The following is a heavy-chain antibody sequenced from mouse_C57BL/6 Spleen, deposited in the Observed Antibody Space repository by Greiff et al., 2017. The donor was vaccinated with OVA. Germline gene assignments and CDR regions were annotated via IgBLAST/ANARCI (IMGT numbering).Heavy chain of an antibody. D-gene: IGHD1-1*01. J-gene: IGHJ1*03. V-gene: IGHV3-8*01. CDR3: ARYISYGSSYWYFDV. CDR1: GYSITSDY. CDR2: ISYSGST. Sequence: EVKLQESGPGLAKPSQTLSLTCSVTGYSITSDYWNWIRKFPGNKLEYMGYISYSGSTYYNPSLKSRISITRDTSKNQYYLQLNSVTTEDTATYYCARYISYGSSYWYFDVWGTGTTVTVSS.